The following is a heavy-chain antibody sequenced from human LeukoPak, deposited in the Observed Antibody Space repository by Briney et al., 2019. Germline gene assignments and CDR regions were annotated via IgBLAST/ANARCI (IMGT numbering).Heavy chain of an antibody. CDR3: ATRNSRDDYNY. Sequence: SETLSLTCGVSGGSISTTNWWSWVRQPPGQGLEWVGEISLTGRTNYNPSLKSRLTISVDTSKNQFSLKLSSVTAADTAIYYCATRNSRDDYNYWGQGTLVTVSS. J-gene: IGHJ4*02. CDR1: GGSISTTNW. D-gene: IGHD5-24*01. V-gene: IGHV4-4*02. CDR2: ISLTGRT.